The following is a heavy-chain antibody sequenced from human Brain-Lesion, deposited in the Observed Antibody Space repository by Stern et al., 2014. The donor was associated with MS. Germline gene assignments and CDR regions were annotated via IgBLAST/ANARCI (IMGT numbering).Heavy chain of an antibody. V-gene: IGHV3-23*04. CDR1: GFTFSSYA. CDR3: AKDLSLLWFGTFDY. D-gene: IGHD3-10*01. Sequence: MQLVQSGGGLVQPGGSLRLSCAASGFTFSSYAMSWVRQAPGKGLEWASGISGSGCSTYYADSVKGRFTISRDNSKNTLYLQMNSLRAEDTAVYYCAKDLSLLWFGTFDYWGQGTLVTVSS. J-gene: IGHJ4*02. CDR2: ISGSGCST.